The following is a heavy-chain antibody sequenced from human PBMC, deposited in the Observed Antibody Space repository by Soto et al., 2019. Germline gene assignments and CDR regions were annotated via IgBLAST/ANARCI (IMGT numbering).Heavy chain of an antibody. V-gene: IGHV1-46*01. Sequence: QVQLEQSGAEVKKPGASMKVSCQASGYTFTSYYIHWVRQAPGQGLEWMGVSHDGPDTTMYAQKFQGRVTMTRDTSTSTVYMELSSLISEDTAVYFCARESSGTQYFDYWGQGTLVTVSS. CDR1: GYTFTSYY. CDR3: ARESSGTQYFDY. J-gene: IGHJ4*02. CDR2: SHDGPDTT. D-gene: IGHD6-19*01.